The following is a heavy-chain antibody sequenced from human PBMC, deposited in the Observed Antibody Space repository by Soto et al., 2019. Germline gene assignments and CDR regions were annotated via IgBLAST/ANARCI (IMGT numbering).Heavy chain of an antibody. V-gene: IGHV3-30-3*01. D-gene: IGHD4-17*01. CDR3: AGGDYGVAVYDY. CDR2: IFYDGNND. Sequence: QVQLVESGGGVVQPGRSLRLSCAASGFTFSDFPIHWVRQAPGKGLEWVAIIFYDGNNDYYADSVKGRFTISRDNSKKEVYWKMNGLTREATGLYYCAGGDYGVAVYDYWAQGTLFTVSS. J-gene: IGHJ4*02. CDR1: GFTFSDFP.